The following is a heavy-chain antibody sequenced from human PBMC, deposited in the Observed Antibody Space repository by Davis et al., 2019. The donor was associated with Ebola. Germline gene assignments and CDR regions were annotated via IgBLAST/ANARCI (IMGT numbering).Heavy chain of an antibody. CDR2: LNAGNGNT. Sequence: ASAQVSCKASRYTFTIYAMHCVRQPPGQRLEWMGWLNAGNGNTKYSQKFQGRVTITRDTSASTAYMELSSLRSEDTAVYYCAGDLAPIPGYYYGMDVWGQGTTVTASS. D-gene: IGHD2-2*02. CDR1: RYTFTIYA. V-gene: IGHV1-3*01. CDR3: AGDLAPIPGYYYGMDV. J-gene: IGHJ6*02.